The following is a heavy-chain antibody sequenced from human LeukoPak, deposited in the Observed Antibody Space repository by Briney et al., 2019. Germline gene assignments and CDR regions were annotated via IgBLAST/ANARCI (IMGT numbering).Heavy chain of an antibody. J-gene: IGHJ6*03. CDR1: GFTFSSYV. CDR2: ISGSGGST. D-gene: IGHD1-14*01. CDR3: AKPETYSYYYFYIDV. V-gene: IGHV3-23*01. Sequence: GGTLRLSCAASGFTFSSYVMSWVRQAPGEGLEWVSAISGSGGSTYYADSVKGRFTISRDNSKNTLYLQIYNLRAEDTAIYYCAKPETYSYYYFYIDVWGKGTTVTVS.